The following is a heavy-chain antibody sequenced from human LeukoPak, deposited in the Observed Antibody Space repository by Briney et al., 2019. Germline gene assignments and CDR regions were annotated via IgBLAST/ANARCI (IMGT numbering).Heavy chain of an antibody. CDR2: IKPDGSEK. V-gene: IGHV3-7*01. CDR1: GFTFSSYR. CDR3: ARDPYLDFSGHYYFGAFDI. D-gene: IGHD3-22*01. Sequence: PGGSLRLSCTASGFTFSSYRMTWVRQAPGKGLEWVAHIKPDGSEKYYVDSLKGRFTISRDNAKNSLYLQMNSLRAEDTAVYYCARDPYLDFSGHYYFGAFDIWGQGTVVAVSS. J-gene: IGHJ3*02.